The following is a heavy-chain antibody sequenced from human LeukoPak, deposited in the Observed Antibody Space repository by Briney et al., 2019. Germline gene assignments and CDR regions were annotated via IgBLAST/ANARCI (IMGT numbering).Heavy chain of an antibody. Sequence: SETLSLAWTVSGGSISSYYWRWIRQPPGKGLEWLGYIFYSGSTNYNPSLKSRVTISVDTSKNQFSLKLSSVTPADTAVYYCARYSNYGDYYYYYMDVWGKGTTVTVSS. CDR1: GGSISSYY. CDR2: IFYSGST. D-gene: IGHD4-11*01. V-gene: IGHV4-59*01. CDR3: ARYSNYGDYYYYYMDV. J-gene: IGHJ6*03.